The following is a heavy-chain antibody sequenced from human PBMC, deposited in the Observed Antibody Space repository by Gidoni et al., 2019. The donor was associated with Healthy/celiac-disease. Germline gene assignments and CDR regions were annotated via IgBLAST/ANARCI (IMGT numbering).Heavy chain of an antibody. CDR1: GYTFTSYG. V-gene: IGHV1-18*01. Sequence: QVQLVQSGAAVKKPGASVKVSCKASGYTFTSYGVSWVRQAPGQGLEWMGWISAYNGNTNYAQKLQGRVTMTTDTSTSTAYMELRSLRSDDTAVYYCARTSPLNYDFWSGSLWFGELDDYWGQGTLVTVSS. CDR3: ARTSPLNYDFWSGSLWFGELDDY. J-gene: IGHJ4*02. CDR2: ISAYNGNT. D-gene: IGHD3-3*01.